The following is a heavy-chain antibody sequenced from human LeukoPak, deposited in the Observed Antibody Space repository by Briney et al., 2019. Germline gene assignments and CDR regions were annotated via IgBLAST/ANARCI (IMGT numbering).Heavy chain of an antibody. J-gene: IGHJ6*02. D-gene: IGHD3-9*01. CDR3: ARGGRYFDSYYYYGMDV. CDR2: ISSSSSTI. V-gene: IGHV3-48*01. CDR1: GFTVSSYS. Sequence: PGGSLRLSCAASGFTVSSYSMNWVRQAPGKGLEWVSYISSSSSTIYYADSVKGRFTISRDNAKNSLYLQMNSLRAGDTAVYYCARGGRYFDSYYYYGMDVWGQGTTVTVSS.